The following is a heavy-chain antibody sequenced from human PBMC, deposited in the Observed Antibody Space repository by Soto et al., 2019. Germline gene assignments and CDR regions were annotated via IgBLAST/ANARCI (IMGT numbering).Heavy chain of an antibody. V-gene: IGHV6-1*01. CDR3: ARCILRYFDWLLYTPDAFDI. CDR2: TYYRSKWYN. CDR1: GDSVSSNSAA. D-gene: IGHD3-9*01. Sequence: TLSLTCAISGDSVSSNSAAWNWIRQSPSRGLEWLGRTYYRSKWYNDYAVSVKSRITINPDTSKNQFSLQLNSVTPEDTAVYYCARCILRYFDWLLYTPDAFDIWGQGTMVTVSS. J-gene: IGHJ3*02.